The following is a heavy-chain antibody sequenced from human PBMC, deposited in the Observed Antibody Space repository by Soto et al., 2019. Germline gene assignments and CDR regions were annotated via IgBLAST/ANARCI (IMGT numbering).Heavy chain of an antibody. Sequence: QVHLVQSGAEVKKPGASVKVSCKGSGYAFTTYDITWVRQAPGQGLEWMGWISAHNGNTNYAQKLQDRVTVTRDTSTSTAYMELRSLRSDDTAVYYCARGRYGDYWGQGALVPVSS. V-gene: IGHV1-18*01. CDR3: ARGRYGDY. CDR1: GYAFTTYD. D-gene: IGHD1-1*01. J-gene: IGHJ4*02. CDR2: ISAHNGNT.